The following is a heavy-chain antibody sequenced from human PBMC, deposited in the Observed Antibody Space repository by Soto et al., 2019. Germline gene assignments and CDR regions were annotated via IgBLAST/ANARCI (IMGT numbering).Heavy chain of an antibody. J-gene: IGHJ6*02. V-gene: IGHV3-15*01. CDR1: GITFSKAW. D-gene: IGHD4-17*01. Sequence: EVQLVESGGGLVKPGGSLRLSCAASGITFSKAWMNWVRQSPGKGLGWVGRIKSRSDGGTTDYAAPVKGRFTISRDDSKDTLWLQMNSLKTEDTAVYYCTTNFYSDHGMDVWGQGTTVTVSS. CDR2: IKSRSDGGTT. CDR3: TTNFYSDHGMDV.